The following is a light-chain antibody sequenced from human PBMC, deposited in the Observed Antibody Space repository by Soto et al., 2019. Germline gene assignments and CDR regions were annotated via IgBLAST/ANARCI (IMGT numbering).Light chain of an antibody. CDR1: SSDVGGYNY. Sequence: QSALTQPASVSGSPGQSITISCTGTSSDVGGYNYVSWYQQHPGKAPKLMIYEVSNRPSGVSNRFSGSKSGNTASLTISGLQAEDEADYYCSSYTSTNTLYVFATGTKLTV. V-gene: IGLV2-14*01. CDR2: EVS. CDR3: SSYTSTNTLYV. J-gene: IGLJ1*01.